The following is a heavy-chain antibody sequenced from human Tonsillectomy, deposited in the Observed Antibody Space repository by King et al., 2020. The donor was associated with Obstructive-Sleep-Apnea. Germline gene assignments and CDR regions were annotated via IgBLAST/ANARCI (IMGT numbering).Heavy chain of an antibody. CDR3: AGDQREGYCSSTSCYYYYGMDV. V-gene: IGHV4-39*07. Sequence: QLQESGPGLVKPSETLSLTCTVSGGSISSSSYYWGWIRQPPGKGLEWIGSIYYSGSTYYNPSLKSRVTISVDTSKNQFSLKLSSVTAADTAVYYCAGDQREGYCSSTSCYYYYGMDVWGQGTTVTVSS. D-gene: IGHD2-2*01. CDR1: GGSISSSSYY. J-gene: IGHJ6*02. CDR2: IYYSGST.